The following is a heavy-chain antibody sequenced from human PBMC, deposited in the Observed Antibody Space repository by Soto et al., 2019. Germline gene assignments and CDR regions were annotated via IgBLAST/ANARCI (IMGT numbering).Heavy chain of an antibody. J-gene: IGHJ4*02. V-gene: IGHV5-51*01. CDR2: IYPGDSDT. CDR1: GYIFTSYW. Sequence: GESLKISCNGSGYIFTSYWIGWVRQMPGKGLEWMGIIYPGDSDTRYSPSFQGQVTISADKSISTAYLQWSSLKASDTAMYYCARQRVVGATPFDYWGQGTLVTVSS. D-gene: IGHD1-26*01. CDR3: ARQRVVGATPFDY.